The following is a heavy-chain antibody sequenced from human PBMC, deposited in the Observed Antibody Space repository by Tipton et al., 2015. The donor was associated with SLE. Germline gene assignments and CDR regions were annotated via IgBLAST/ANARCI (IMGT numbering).Heavy chain of an antibody. CDR2: IYYSGRN. D-gene: IGHD3-22*01. V-gene: IGHV4-39*07. Sequence: TLSLTCTVSGDSISRQSYYWGWIRQAPGNGLEWIGSIYYSGRNAYNPSLKSRVTMSVDTSKNQFSLKLTSVTVADTAVYYCARVGKYTDSDGYYLYYFDYWGQGTLVTVSS. CDR3: ARVGKYTDSDGYYLYYFDY. CDR1: GDSISRQSYY. J-gene: IGHJ4*02.